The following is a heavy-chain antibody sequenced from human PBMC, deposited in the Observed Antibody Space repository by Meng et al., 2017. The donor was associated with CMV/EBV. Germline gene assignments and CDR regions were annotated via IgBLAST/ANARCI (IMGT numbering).Heavy chain of an antibody. J-gene: IGHJ4*02. Sequence: GESLKISCAASGFSFSSYATSWVRQAPGKGLEWVSAISGSGGSTYYADSVKGRFTISRDNSKNTLYLQMNSLRAEDTTVYYCAKTYYDNSGYIDYWGQGTLVTVSS. V-gene: IGHV3-23*01. D-gene: IGHD3-22*01. CDR1: GFSFSSYA. CDR3: AKTYYDNSGYIDY. CDR2: ISGSGGST.